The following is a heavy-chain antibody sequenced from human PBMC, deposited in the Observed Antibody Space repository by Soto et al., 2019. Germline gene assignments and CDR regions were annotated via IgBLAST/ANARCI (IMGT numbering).Heavy chain of an antibody. CDR1: GGSISRYY. CDR3: AQGGAQSPSITLFGVVIPAVGYSGMDV. D-gene: IGHD3-3*01. V-gene: IGHV4-59*07. Sequence: TDTLSLTCTVSGGSISRYYWSWIRQPPGKGLEWIGCIYYSGSTNYNPSLKRRVTIPVYTSKNKISLKLSSVTAADTAVYYCAQGGAQSPSITLFGVVIPAVGYSGMDVSGQGTT. CDR2: IYYSGST. J-gene: IGHJ6*02.